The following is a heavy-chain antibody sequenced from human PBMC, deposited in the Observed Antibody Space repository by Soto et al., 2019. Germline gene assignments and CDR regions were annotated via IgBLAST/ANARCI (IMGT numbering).Heavy chain of an antibody. CDR1: GCSISGRC. D-gene: IGHD3-22*01. CDR3: AKSNYDSSGYYLLDH. Sequence: ETLSLTCTVSGCSISGRCWSCVRQSPGKGLEWIGYFCYTGSTNYNPSLKSRVTISSDSSKTQCFLTLTSVTAADPAVYYLAKSNYDSSGYYLLDHWGEGTLVTVS. CDR2: FCYTGST. J-gene: IGHJ5*02. V-gene: IGHV4-59*01.